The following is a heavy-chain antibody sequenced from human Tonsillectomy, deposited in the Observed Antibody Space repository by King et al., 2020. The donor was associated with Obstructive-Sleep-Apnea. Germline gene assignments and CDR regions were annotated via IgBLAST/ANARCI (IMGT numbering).Heavy chain of an antibody. CDR2: ISWNSGSI. CDR3: AKDEVSRGIDYYYGMDV. D-gene: IGHD3-10*01. V-gene: IGHV3-9*01. Sequence: VQLVESGGGLVQPGRSLRLSCAASGFTFDDYAMHWVRQAPGKGLEWVSGISWNSGSIGYADSVKVRFTISRDNAKNSLYLQMNSLRAEDTALYYCAKDEVSRGIDYYYGMDVWGQGTTVTVSS. CDR1: GFTFDDYA. J-gene: IGHJ6*02.